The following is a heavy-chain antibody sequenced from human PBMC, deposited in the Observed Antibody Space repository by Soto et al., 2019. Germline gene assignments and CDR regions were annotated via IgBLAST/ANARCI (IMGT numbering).Heavy chain of an antibody. D-gene: IGHD5-18*01. Sequence: EVQLVQSGAEVRKPGDSLKISCKTSGYGFTGFWIGWVRQMPGKGLGWMGIIYPRDSEVKYGPAFQGHVTISVDTSIDTAYLQRTRLNISDTATYYCALQLKVPIHGRVTFYSGLDVWGQGNTVTVSS. CDR3: ALQLKVPIHGRVTFYSGLDV. J-gene: IGHJ6*02. V-gene: IGHV5-51*03. CDR2: IYPRDSEV. CDR1: GYGFTGFW.